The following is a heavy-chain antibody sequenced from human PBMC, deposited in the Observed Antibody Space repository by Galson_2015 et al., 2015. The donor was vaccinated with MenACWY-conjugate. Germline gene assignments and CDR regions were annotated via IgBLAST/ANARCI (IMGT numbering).Heavy chain of an antibody. Sequence: SEPLSLTCAVSGGSVSSGSYWTWIRQPPGKGLEWIGLIYSSGCTKYNPSLKSRVTISLDMSKNQVSLKLSSVTAADTAVYYCAREYNKWGQGTLVTVSS. CDR1: GGSVSSGSY. D-gene: IGHD1-14*01. V-gene: IGHV4-61*01. CDR3: AREYNK. J-gene: IGHJ4*02. CDR2: IYSSGCT.